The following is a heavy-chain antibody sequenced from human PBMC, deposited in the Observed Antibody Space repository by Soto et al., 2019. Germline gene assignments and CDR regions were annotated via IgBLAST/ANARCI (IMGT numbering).Heavy chain of an antibody. CDR2: ISYDGSNK. CDR3: AKDVLRFLEWLGEGYYFAY. V-gene: IGHV3-30*18. Sequence: QVQLVESGGGVVQPGRSLRLSCAASGFTFSSYGMHWVRQAPGKGLEWVAVISYDGSNKYYADSVKGRFTISRDNSKNTLYLQMNSLRAEDTAVYYCAKDVLRFLEWLGEGYYFAYWGQGTLVTVSS. D-gene: IGHD3-3*01. CDR1: GFTFSSYG. J-gene: IGHJ4*02.